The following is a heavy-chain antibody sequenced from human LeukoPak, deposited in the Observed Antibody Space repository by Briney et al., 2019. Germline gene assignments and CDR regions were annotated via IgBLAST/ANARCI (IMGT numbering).Heavy chain of an antibody. CDR2: ISWDGGST. J-gene: IGHJ4*02. CDR1: GFTFSSYW. V-gene: IGHV3-43D*03. D-gene: IGHD6-13*01. Sequence: GGSLRLSCAASGFTFSSYWIHWVRQAPGKGLEWVSLISWDGGSTYYADSVKGRFTISRDNSKNSLYLQMNSLRAEDTALYYCAKDYRRAAAGTGYYFDYWGQGTLVTVSS. CDR3: AKDYRRAAAGTGYYFDY.